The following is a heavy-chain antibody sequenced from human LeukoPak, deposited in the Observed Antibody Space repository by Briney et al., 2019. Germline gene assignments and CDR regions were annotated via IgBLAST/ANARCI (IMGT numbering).Heavy chain of an antibody. D-gene: IGHD3-22*01. CDR1: GGSFSGYY. J-gene: IGHJ4*02. V-gene: IGHV4-34*01. Sequence: PSETLSLTCAVYGGSFSGYYWSWIRQPPGKGLEWIGEINHSGSINYNPSLESRVTISVDTSKNQFSLKLSSVTAADTAVYYCARGILESYYDSSGYYCCYFDYWGQGTLVTVSS. CDR3: ARGILESYYDSSGYYCCYFDY. CDR2: INHSGSI.